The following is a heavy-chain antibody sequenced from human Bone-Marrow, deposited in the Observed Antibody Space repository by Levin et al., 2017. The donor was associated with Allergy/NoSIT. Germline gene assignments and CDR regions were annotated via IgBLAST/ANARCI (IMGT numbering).Heavy chain of an antibody. CDR2: IYPDDSDT. Sequence: KSGGSLRLSCKASGYSFTSQWIGWVRQMPGKGLEWMGIIYPDDSDTRYSPSFQGQVTISADKSINTAYLEWSGLKASDTAMYYCARLTLGNEWELPPFDYWGQGTQVTVSS. CDR3: ARLTLGNEWELPPFDY. J-gene: IGHJ4*02. D-gene: IGHD1-26*01. CDR1: GYSFTSQW. V-gene: IGHV5-51*01.